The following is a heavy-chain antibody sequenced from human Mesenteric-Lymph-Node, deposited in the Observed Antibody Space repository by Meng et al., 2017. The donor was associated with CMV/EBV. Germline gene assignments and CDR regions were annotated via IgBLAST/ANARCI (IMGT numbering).Heavy chain of an antibody. Sequence: ASVKVSCKASGYTFTSYDINWVRQATGQGLEWMGWMNPNSGNTGYAQKFRGRVTMTRNTSISTAYMELSSLRSEDTAVYYCARGDCSSTSCFSSAYYYGMDVWGQGTTVTVSS. CDR2: MNPNSGNT. CDR1: GYTFTSYD. J-gene: IGHJ6*02. D-gene: IGHD2-2*01. CDR3: ARGDCSSTSCFSSAYYYGMDV. V-gene: IGHV1-8*01.